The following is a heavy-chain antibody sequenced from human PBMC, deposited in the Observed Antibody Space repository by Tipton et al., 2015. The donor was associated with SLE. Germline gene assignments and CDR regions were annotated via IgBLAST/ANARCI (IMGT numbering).Heavy chain of an antibody. CDR3: ARQVPTTDFDY. J-gene: IGHJ4*02. D-gene: IGHD1-26*01. CDR2: IYPGDSET. CDR1: GYSFSSHW. V-gene: IGHV5-51*03. Sequence: QLVQSGAEVKKPGESLKISCKGSGYSFSSHWIAWVRQMPGKGLECMGIIYPGDSETRYSPSFQGRVTISADKSINTAYLQWSSLKASDTAMYYCARQVPTTDFDYWGQGTLVTVSS.